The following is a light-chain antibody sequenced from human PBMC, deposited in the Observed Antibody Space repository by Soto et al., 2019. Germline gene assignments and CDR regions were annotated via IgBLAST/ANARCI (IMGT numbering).Light chain of an antibody. CDR1: TSNIGAGFD. CDR2: RNT. J-gene: IGLJ1*01. Sequence: QSVLTQPPSVSGAPGQRVTISCTGSTSNIGAGFDLHWYQHLPGTAPKLLIYRNTNRPSGVPDRFSGSKSGTSASLAITGLQAEDEADYFCCSYAGGYTYLFGTGTKVTVL. CDR3: CSYAGGYTYL. V-gene: IGLV1-40*01.